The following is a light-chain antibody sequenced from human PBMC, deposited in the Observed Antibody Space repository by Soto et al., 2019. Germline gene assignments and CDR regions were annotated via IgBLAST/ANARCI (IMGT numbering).Light chain of an antibody. Sequence: QSVLTQPPLVSETPGQRVVLSCSGSTSNIGSNTVNWYQQLPGTAPKAVIYSNSLRPSGVPDRFSGSKSGTSASLAISGLQSEDEADYYCAAWDDNLEGVLFGGGTQLTVL. J-gene: IGLJ2*01. CDR3: AAWDDNLEGVL. CDR2: SNS. CDR1: TSNIGSNT. V-gene: IGLV1-44*01.